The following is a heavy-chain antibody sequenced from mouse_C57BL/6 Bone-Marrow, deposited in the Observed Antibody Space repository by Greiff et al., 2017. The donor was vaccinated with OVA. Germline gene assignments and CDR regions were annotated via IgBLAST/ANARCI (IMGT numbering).Heavy chain of an antibody. D-gene: IGHD2-2*01. CDR3: AREGEEWFPYYYAMDY. J-gene: IGHJ4*01. V-gene: IGHV2-2*01. Sequence: VQLQESGPGLVQPSQSLSITCTVSGFSFTSYGVHWVRQSPGKGLEWLGVIWSGGSTDYNAAFISRLSISKDNSKSQVFFKMNSLQADDTAIYYCAREGEEWFPYYYAMDYWGQGTSVTVSS. CDR2: IWSGGST. CDR1: GFSFTSYG.